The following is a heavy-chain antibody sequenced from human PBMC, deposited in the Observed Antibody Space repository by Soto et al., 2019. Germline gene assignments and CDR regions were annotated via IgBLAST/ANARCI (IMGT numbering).Heavy chain of an antibody. CDR1: GDSIRSSNFY. Sequence: PSETLSLTCTVSGDSIRSSNFYWGWIRQPPGKGLEWIGYIYYSGSTNYNPSLKSRVTISVDTSKNQFSLKLSSVTAADTAVYYCARHHDSWGQGTLVTVSS. V-gene: IGHV4-61*05. CDR3: ARHHDS. CDR2: IYYSGST. J-gene: IGHJ4*02.